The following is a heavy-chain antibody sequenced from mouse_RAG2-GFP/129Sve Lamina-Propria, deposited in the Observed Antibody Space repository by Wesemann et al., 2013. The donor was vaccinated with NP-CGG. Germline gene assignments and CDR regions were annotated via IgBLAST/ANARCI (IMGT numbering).Heavy chain of an antibody. J-gene: IGHJ2*01. CDR2: IDPETGGT. V-gene: IGHV1-15*01. CDR1: GYTFTDYE. CDR3: TRRGNWVYFDY. D-gene: IGHD4-1*01. Sequence: ASVTLSCKASGYTFTDYEMHWVKQTPVHGLEWIGAIDPETGGTAYNQKFKGKAILTADKSSSTAYMELRSLTSEDSAVYYCTRRGNWVYFDYWGQGTTLTVSS.